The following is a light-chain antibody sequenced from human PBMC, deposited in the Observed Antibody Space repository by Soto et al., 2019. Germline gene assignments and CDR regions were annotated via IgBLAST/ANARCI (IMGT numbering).Light chain of an antibody. CDR1: SSNIGSNT. J-gene: IGLJ1*01. CDR3: SSYTSSSTRV. Sequence: QSVLTQPPSASGTPGQRVSISCSGSSSNIGSNTVNWYQQHPDKAPKLMIYEVSNRPSGVSNRFSGSKSVNTATLTISGPQAEDEADYYCSSYTSSSTRVFGTGTKVTVL. V-gene: IGLV2-14*03. CDR2: EVS.